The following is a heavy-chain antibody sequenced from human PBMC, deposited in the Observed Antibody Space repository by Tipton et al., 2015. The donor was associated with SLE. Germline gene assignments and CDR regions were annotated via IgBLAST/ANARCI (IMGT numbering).Heavy chain of an antibody. CDR2: VYPTNGDT. V-gene: IGHV1-2*02. CDR1: GYTFSVYF. Sequence: QSGPEVKKPGASVKVSCETSGYTFSVYFIHWVRQAPGQGLEWMGWVYPTNGDTRYAEKFQGRVTMTRDTSVNTVYLELNRLRSDDTATYFCVRENNFYDFLGQGTLVTVSS. CDR3: VRENNFYDF. J-gene: IGHJ4*02.